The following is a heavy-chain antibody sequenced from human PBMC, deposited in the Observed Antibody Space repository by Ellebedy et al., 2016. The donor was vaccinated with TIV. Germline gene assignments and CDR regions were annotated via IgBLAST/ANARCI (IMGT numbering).Heavy chain of an antibody. V-gene: IGHV3-11*01. CDR2: ISNSGSTI. CDR1: GFTFSDYY. D-gene: IGHD3-16*02. Sequence: GGSLRLSCAASGFTFSDYYMIWIRQAPGKGLEWVSYISNSGSTIYYADSVQGRFTISRDNAKNSLSLLMNSLRAEDTPVYYCARDARFIDQKHNWFDPWGQGTLVTVSS. J-gene: IGHJ5*02. CDR3: ARDARFIDQKHNWFDP.